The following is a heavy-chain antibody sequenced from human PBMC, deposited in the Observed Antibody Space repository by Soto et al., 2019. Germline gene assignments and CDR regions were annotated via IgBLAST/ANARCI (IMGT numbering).Heavy chain of an antibody. J-gene: IGHJ5*02. V-gene: IGHV1-69*01. CDR2: IIPLFGTT. CDR3: ATARGTSWYNWFDP. Sequence: QVQLVQSGAELKKPGSSVKVSCKASGGNFSDHGISWVRQAPGQGLEWMGGIIPLFGTTNYEHKFKGRVTITADESTSTVYMELTSLTFEDTAIYYCATARGTSWYNWFDPWGQGTLVIVSS. CDR1: GGNFSDHG. D-gene: IGHD2-2*01.